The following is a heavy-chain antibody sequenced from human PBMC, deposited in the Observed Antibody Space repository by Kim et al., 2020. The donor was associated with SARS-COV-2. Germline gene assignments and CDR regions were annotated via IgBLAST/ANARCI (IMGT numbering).Heavy chain of an antibody. CDR1: GFAVYRFA. Sequence: GGSLRLSCAASGFAVYRFAMNWVRQAPGKGLEWIAAITNNNGKTYYQDSVKGRFTISRDESKNIVFLHMNSLRVEDTAVYYCAKDHPSPGWPTFGDWGQGTLVA. CDR3: AKDHPSPGWPTFGD. D-gene: IGHD6-19*01. V-gene: IGHV3-23*01. J-gene: IGHJ4*02. CDR2: ITNNNGKT.